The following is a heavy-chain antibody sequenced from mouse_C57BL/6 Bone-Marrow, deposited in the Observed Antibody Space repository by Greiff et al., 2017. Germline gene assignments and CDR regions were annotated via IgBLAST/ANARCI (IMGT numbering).Heavy chain of an antibody. CDR3: AILIHYFDY. CDR2: IHPSDSDT. Sequence: VKQRPGQGLEWIGRIHPSDSDTNYNQKFKGKATLTVDKSSSTAYMQLSSLTSEDSAVYYCAILIHYFDYWGQGTTLTVSS. J-gene: IGHJ2*01. V-gene: IGHV1-74*01.